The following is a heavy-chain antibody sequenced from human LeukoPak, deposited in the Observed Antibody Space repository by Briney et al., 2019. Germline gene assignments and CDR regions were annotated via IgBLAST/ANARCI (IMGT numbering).Heavy chain of an antibody. D-gene: IGHD3-10*01. Sequence: ASVKVSCKVSGYTLTELSMHWVRQAPGKGLEWVGGFDPEDGETIYAQKFQGRVTMTEDTSTDTAYMELSSLRSEDTAVYYCATDPTMVRGVNLWGQGTMVTVSS. CDR1: GYTLTELS. V-gene: IGHV1-24*01. CDR2: FDPEDGET. J-gene: IGHJ3*01. CDR3: ATDPTMVRGVNL.